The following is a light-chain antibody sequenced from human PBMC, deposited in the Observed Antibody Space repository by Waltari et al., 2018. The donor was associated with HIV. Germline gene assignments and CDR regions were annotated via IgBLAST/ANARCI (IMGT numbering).Light chain of an antibody. J-gene: IGLJ2*01. Sequence: SYVLTQPPSVSVAPGKTATITCGGDNIGTKSVQWYQQRPGQAPVLVVYHDNNRRSGVPERFSGSNSGDTATLTISRVEAGDEADYYCQAWYHSDDPIFFGGGTQLTVL. CDR2: HDN. CDR1: NIGTKS. V-gene: IGLV3-21*03. CDR3: QAWYHSDDPIF.